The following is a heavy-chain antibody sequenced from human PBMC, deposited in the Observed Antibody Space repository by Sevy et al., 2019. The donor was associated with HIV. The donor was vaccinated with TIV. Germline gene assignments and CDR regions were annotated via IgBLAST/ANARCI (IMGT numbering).Heavy chain of an antibody. CDR1: GGSISGYY. J-gene: IGHJ5*02. CDR2: IYNVGDT. Sequence: SETLSLTCTVSGGSISGYYWSWIRQSPGKGLEWIGYIYNVGDTRYNPSPKSRVTISMATSKNQFSLHLKSVTAADTAVYYCARRGPALAGNWFDPWGQGTLVTVSS. D-gene: IGHD3-16*01. CDR3: ARRGPALAGNWFDP. V-gene: IGHV4-59*01.